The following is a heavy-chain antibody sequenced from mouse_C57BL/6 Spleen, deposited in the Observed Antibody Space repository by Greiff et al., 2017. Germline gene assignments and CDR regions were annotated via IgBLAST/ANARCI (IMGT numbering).Heavy chain of an antibody. V-gene: IGHV1-22*01. CDR1: GYTFTDYN. CDR2: INPNNGGT. CDR3: ARSANWDHYFDY. J-gene: IGHJ2*01. D-gene: IGHD4-1*01. Sequence: VQLQQSGPELVKPGASVKMSCKASGYTFTDYNMHWVKQSHGKSLEWIGYINPNNGGTSYNQKFKGKATLTVNKSSSTAYMELRSLTSEDSAVYYCARSANWDHYFDYWGQGTTLTVSS.